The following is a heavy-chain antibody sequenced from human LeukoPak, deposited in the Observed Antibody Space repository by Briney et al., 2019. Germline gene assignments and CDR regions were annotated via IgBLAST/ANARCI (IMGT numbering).Heavy chain of an antibody. J-gene: IGHJ4*02. V-gene: IGHV3-23*01. CDR3: AKGAVFGVVRSGGLDY. CDR2: LSGSGGST. CDR1: EFAFSSYA. D-gene: IGHD3-3*01. Sequence: GGSLRLSCAASEFAFSSYAMSWVRQAPGKGLEWVSGLSGSGGSTYYADSVKGRFTISRDNSKNTLYLQMNSLRAEDTAVYYCAKGAVFGVVRSGGLDYWGQGTLVTVSS.